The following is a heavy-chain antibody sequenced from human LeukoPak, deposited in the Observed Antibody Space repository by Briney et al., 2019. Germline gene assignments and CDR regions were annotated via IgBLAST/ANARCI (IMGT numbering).Heavy chain of an antibody. CDR3: ARGETGMDY. J-gene: IGHJ4*02. CDR2: ISSSSSYI. Sequence: TGGSLRLSCAASGFIFSSYTMNWVRQAPGKGLEWVSSISSSSSYIYYADSVKGRFTISRDNAKNSLYLHMNGLSDEVTAAYSCARGETGMDYWGQGTLVTVSS. V-gene: IGHV3-21*01. CDR1: GFIFSSYT. D-gene: IGHD6-13*01.